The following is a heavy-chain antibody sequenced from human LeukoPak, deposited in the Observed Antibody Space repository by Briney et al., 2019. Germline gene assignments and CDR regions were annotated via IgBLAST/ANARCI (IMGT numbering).Heavy chain of an antibody. J-gene: IGHJ4*02. CDR1: GGTFSSYA. D-gene: IGHD3-16*02. Sequence: SVKVSCKASGGTFSSYAISWVRQALGQGLEWMGRIIPIFGTANYAQKFQGRVTITTDESTSTAYMELSSLRSEDTAVYYCAILSGPGDYVWGSYRYPYYFDYWGQGTLVTVSS. CDR3: AILSGPGDYVWGSYRYPYYFDY. CDR2: IIPIFGTA. V-gene: IGHV1-69*05.